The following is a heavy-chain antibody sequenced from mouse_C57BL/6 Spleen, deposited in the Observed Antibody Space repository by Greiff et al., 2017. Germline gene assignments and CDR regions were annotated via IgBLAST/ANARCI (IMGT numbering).Heavy chain of an antibody. J-gene: IGHJ1*03. CDR1: GYTFTSYT. CDR3: ARALRSFDV. CDR2: INTSSGYT. Sequence: QVQLQQSGAELARPGASVKMSCKASGYTFTSYTMHWVKQRPGKGLEWIGYINTSSGYTKYNPKIKDKAQLTADKSSSTAYMQLSSLTSEDSAVYYCARALRSFDVWGTGTTVTVSS. V-gene: IGHV1-4*01. D-gene: IGHD1-1*01.